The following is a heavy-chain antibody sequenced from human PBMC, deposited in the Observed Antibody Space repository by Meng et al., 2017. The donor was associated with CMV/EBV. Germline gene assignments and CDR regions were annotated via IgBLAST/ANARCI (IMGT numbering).Heavy chain of an antibody. V-gene: IGHV1-69*05. CDR3: ARIPGVYDFGSGPRGGWFDP. CDR1: GGTFSSYA. J-gene: IGHJ5*02. Sequence: SVKVSCKASGGTFSSYAISWVRQAPGQGLEWMGGIIPIFGTANYAQKFQGGVTITTDESTSTAYMELSSLRSEDTAVYYCARIPGVYDFGSGPRGGWFDPGAREPWSPSPQ. CDR2: IIPIFGTA. D-gene: IGHD3-3*01.